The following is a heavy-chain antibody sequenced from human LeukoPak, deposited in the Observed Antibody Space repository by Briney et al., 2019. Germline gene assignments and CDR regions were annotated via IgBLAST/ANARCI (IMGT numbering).Heavy chain of an antibody. D-gene: IGHD1-14*01. CDR1: GFTFGGYG. Sequence: GGSLILSCAGSGFTFGGYGMHWFRQTPGKGLEWVAVIAYDGSRAFYADSVKGRFTISRDNSKNTMSVQMDDLRAEDTAVYYCTRYNNDHFDYWGQGTLVTVSS. CDR2: IAYDGSRA. J-gene: IGHJ4*02. CDR3: TRYNNDHFDY. V-gene: IGHV3-33*01.